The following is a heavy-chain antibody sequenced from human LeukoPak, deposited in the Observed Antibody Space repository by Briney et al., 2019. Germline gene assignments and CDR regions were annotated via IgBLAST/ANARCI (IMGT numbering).Heavy chain of an antibody. V-gene: IGHV1-46*01. CDR2: INPSGGST. CDR1: GYTFTSYY. Sequence: VASVKVSCKASGYTFTSYYMHWVRQAPGQGLEWMGIINPSGGSTSYAQKFQGRVTMTRDTSTSTVYMELSSLRSEDTAVYYCARDGRYSYGPEADYYYYMDVWGKGTTVTVSS. J-gene: IGHJ6*03. D-gene: IGHD5-18*01. CDR3: ARDGRYSYGPEADYYYYMDV.